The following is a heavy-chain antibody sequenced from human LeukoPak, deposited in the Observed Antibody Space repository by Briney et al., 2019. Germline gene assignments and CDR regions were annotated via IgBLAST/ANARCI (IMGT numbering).Heavy chain of an antibody. V-gene: IGHV1-18*01. CDR1: GYTFTSYG. Sequence: ASVKVSCKASGYTFTSYGISWVRQAPGQGPEWVGWISVYNGKTNYAQKLQGRVTMTTDTSTSTAYTELRSLRSDDTAVYYCARSLPRSLVVVITEFDYWGQGTLVTVSS. D-gene: IGHD3-22*01. J-gene: IGHJ4*02. CDR2: ISVYNGKT. CDR3: ARSLPRSLVVVITEFDY.